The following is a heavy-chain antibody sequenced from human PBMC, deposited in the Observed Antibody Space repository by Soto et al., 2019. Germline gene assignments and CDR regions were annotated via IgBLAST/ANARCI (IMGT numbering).Heavy chain of an antibody. CDR3: AREADRRWLHLFDS. CDR2: IIPLLGTE. CDR1: GGTFSTYG. D-gene: IGHD5-12*01. J-gene: IGHJ4*02. V-gene: IGHV1-69*01. Sequence: QVQLVQSGAEVKKPVSSVKVSCMASGGTFSTYGVSWVRHAPGQWLEWMGGIIPLLGTEKYAQKFQGRVTIRADESMTTAYMEMRSLRSDDTAVYFCAREADRRWLHLFDSWGQGTLVTVSS.